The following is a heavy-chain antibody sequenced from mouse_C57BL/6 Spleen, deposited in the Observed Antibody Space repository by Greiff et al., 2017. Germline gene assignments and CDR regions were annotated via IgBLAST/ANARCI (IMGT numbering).Heavy chain of an antibody. CDR1: GYAFSSYW. J-gene: IGHJ4*01. D-gene: IGHD1-1*01. Sequence: QVQLQQSGAELVKPGASVKISRKASGYAFSSYWMNWVKQRPGKGLEWIGQIYPGDGDTNYNGKFKGKATLTADKSSSTAYMQLSSLTSEDSAVYFCARSGGYYYGSSYGAMDYWGQGTSVTVSS. V-gene: IGHV1-80*01. CDR3: ARSGGYYYGSSYGAMDY. CDR2: IYPGDGDT.